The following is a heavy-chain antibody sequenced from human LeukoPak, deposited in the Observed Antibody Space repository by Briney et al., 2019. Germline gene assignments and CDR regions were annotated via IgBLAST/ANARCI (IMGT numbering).Heavy chain of an antibody. V-gene: IGHV4-59*01. CDR2: IYYSGST. J-gene: IGHJ4*02. Sequence: SETLSLTCTVSGGSISDNYWSWIRQPPGKGLEWIGYIYYSGSTNYNPSLKSRVTISVDTSKNQFSLKLSSVTAADTAVYYCARYGSSWEGGFDYWGQGTLVTVSS. CDR3: ARYGSSWEGGFDY. D-gene: IGHD6-13*01. CDR1: GGSISDNY.